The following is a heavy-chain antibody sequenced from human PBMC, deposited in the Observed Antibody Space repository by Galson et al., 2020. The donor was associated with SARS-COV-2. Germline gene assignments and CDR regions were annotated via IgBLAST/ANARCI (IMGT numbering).Heavy chain of an antibody. V-gene: IGHV3-15*07. Sequence: GGSLRLSCAASGFTLSNVWLNWVRQAPGKGLEWVGRIKTKTDGGKTDYAAPVTGRFTISRDDSKNMLYLQMNSLKTEDTAVYYCTTDNLFYDFWSAYYTEAFDIWGQGTMVTVSS. CDR2: IKTKTDGGKT. CDR1: GFTLSNVW. J-gene: IGHJ3*02. D-gene: IGHD3-3*01. CDR3: TTDNLFYDFWSAYYTEAFDI.